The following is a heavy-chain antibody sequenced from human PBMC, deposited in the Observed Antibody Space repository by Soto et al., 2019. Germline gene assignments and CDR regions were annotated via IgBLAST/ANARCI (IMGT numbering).Heavy chain of an antibody. CDR2: ISFDGNNI. V-gene: IGHV3-30*04. J-gene: IGHJ4*02. CDR3: AKGCPDDSRCCFFEY. D-gene: IGHD5-12*01. CDR1: GFTFSNSA. Sequence: QVQLVESGGGVVQPGGSLRLSCAASGFTFSNSAMNWVRQAPGKGLEWVSYISFDGNNIYYPDSVRGRFTISRDNYKNTLCLQLDSLSAEDTAIYYCAKGCPDDSRCCFFEYWGQGVLVSVSS.